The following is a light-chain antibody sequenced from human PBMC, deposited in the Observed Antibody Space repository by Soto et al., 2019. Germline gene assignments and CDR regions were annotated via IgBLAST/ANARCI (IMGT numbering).Light chain of an antibody. CDR3: QQYHNWPIT. CDR1: QSIKNL. Sequence: TQSPATLSVSPGEGATLSCSASQSIKNLLAWYQQRPGQSPRLLLYYASTRATGVPARFSGSGSGTEFTLAISSLQSEDFAVYYCQQYHNWPITFGQGTRLEIK. V-gene: IGKV3-15*01. CDR2: YAS. J-gene: IGKJ5*01.